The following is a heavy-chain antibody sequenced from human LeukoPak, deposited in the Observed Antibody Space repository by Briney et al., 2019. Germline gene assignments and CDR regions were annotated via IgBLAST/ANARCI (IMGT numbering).Heavy chain of an antibody. D-gene: IGHD5-18*01. CDR1: GYTFTSYY. CDR2: INPSGGST. J-gene: IGHJ5*02. V-gene: IGHV1-46*01. CDR3: AREAKVDTAARAPRFDP. Sequence: ASVKVSCKASGYTFTSYYMHWVRQAPGQGLEWMGIINPSGGSTSYAQKFQGRVTMTRDTSTSTVYMELSSLRSEDTAVCYCAREAKVDTAARAPRFDPWGQGTLVTVSS.